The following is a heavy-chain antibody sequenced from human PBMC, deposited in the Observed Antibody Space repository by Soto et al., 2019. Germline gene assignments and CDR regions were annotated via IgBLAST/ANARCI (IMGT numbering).Heavy chain of an antibody. CDR3: ERRSYYVGRPMDY. D-gene: IGHD1-26*01. CDR2: VNPGDSDN. J-gene: IGHJ4*02. Sequence: GESLKISCQGSGYSFTTYWIAWVRQMPGKGLEWMGIVNPGDSDNRYSPSFQGHVKISVDKSVNTAYLQWTSLKASDTAMYFCERRSYYVGRPMDYWGQGTQVTVSS. CDR1: GYSFTTYW. V-gene: IGHV5-51*01.